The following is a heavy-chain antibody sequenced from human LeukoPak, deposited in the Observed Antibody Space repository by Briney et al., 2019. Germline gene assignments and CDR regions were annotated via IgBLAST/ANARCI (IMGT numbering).Heavy chain of an antibody. J-gene: IGHJ4*02. Sequence: GGSLRLSCAASGFTFSSYAMSWVRQAPGKGLEWVSTISGSGGSTYYADSVKGRFTISRDNSKNTLYLQMNSLRAEDTALYYCAKGLERESRLDSWGQGTLVTVSS. D-gene: IGHD1-1*01. CDR2: ISGSGGST. CDR3: AKGLERESRLDS. V-gene: IGHV3-23*01. CDR1: GFTFSSYA.